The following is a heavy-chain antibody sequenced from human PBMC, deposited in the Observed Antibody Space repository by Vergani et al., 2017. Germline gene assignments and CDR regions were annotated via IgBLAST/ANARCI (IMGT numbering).Heavy chain of an antibody. J-gene: IGHJ4*02. D-gene: IGHD1-1*01. CDR1: GYPFTSYY. CDR2: INPSGGST. V-gene: IGHV1-46*01. CDR3: ARDQRPWGLPGPAPY. Sequence: QVQLVQSGAEVKKPGASVKVSCKASGYPFTSYYMHWVRQAPGQGLEWMGIINPSGGSTSYAQNFQGRTTMTRDTTTSTVYMELSSLRSEDTAVYYWARDQRPWGLPGPAPYWGQGTLVTVSS.